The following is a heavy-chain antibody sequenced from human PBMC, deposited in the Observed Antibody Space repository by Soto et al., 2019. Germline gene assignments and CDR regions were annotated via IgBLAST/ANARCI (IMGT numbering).Heavy chain of an antibody. J-gene: IGHJ5*02. CDR1: GYTFTSYA. D-gene: IGHD1-7*01. V-gene: IGHV1-3*01. CDR2: INAGNGNT. CDR3: ARARGGTTGTTFGRNWFDP. Sequence: ASVKVSCKASGYTFTSYAMHWVRQAPGQRLEWMGWINAGNGNTKYSQKFQGRVTITRDTSASTAYMELSRLRSEDTAVYYCARARGGTTGTTFGRNWFDPWGQGTLVTVSS.